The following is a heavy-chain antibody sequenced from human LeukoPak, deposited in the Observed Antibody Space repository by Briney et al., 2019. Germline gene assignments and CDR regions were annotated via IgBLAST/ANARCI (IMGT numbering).Heavy chain of an antibody. CDR3: ARDPHSGAVDI. CDR1: GFTFSGSW. V-gene: IGHV3-7*01. Sequence: GGSLRLSCAASGFTFSGSWMSWVRQAPGKGLEWVADMNPDGSVKHYVDSVTGRFTTSRDNAKNSLYLLMDSLRAEDTAIYYCARDPHSGAVDIWGQGTLVTVSS. D-gene: IGHD6-25*01. CDR2: MNPDGSVK. J-gene: IGHJ3*02.